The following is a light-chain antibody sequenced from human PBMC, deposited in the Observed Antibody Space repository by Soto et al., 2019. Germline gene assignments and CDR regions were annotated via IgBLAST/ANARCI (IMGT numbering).Light chain of an antibody. CDR2: LGS. CDR3: MQPLQSWT. CDR1: QSLLHSNGYNY. J-gene: IGKJ1*01. Sequence: DVVIAQSPLSLPFTPVDPSSISCSSSQSLLHSNGYNYLDWYLQKPGQSPQLLIYLGSNRASGVPDRFSGSGSGTDFTLKISRVEAEDVGVYYCMQPLQSWTFGQGTKVDIK. V-gene: IGKV2-28*01.